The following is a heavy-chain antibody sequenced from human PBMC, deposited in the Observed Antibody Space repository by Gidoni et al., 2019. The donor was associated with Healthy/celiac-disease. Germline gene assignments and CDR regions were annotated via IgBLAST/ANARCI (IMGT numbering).Heavy chain of an antibody. J-gene: IGHJ3*02. Sequence: QLQLQESGPGLVKPSETLSLTCTVSGGSISSSRYYWGWLRQPPGKGLEWIGSIYYSGSTYYNPSLKSRVTISVDTPKNQFSLKLSSVTAADTAVYYCARHVRTNYYYDSSGFRTNDAFDIWGQGTMVTVSS. D-gene: IGHD3-22*01. CDR3: ARHVRTNYYYDSSGFRTNDAFDI. CDR1: GGSISSSRYY. V-gene: IGHV4-39*01. CDR2: IYYSGST.